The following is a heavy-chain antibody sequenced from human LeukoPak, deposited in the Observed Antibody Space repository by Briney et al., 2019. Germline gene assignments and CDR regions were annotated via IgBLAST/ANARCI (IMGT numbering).Heavy chain of an antibody. D-gene: IGHD3-10*01. CDR1: GYTFTSYA. CDR2: INAGNGNT. J-gene: IGHJ4*02. V-gene: IGHV1-3*01. Sequence: ASVKVSCKASGYTFTSYAMHWVRQAPGQRLEWMGWINAGNGNTKYSQKFQGRVTITRDTSASTAYMELSSLRSEDTAVYYCARTGYRWFGELLPFDYWGQGTLVTVSS. CDR3: ARTGYRWFGELLPFDY.